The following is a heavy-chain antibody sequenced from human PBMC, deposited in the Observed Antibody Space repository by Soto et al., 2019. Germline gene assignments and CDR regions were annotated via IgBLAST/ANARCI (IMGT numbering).Heavy chain of an antibody. J-gene: IGHJ6*04. CDR3: APGVKAAGGSEYYYGMDG. D-gene: IGHD6-13*01. CDR2: INPSVGST. CDR1: GYTFTSYY. Sequence: ASVKVSCKASGYTFTSYYMHWLRQAPGQGLEWMGIINPSVGSTSYAQKFQVRVTITRDTSTGTAYMELRSLRSETTAVSYCAPGVKAAGGSEYYYGMDGWGKGTTVTVSS. V-gene: IGHV1-46*01.